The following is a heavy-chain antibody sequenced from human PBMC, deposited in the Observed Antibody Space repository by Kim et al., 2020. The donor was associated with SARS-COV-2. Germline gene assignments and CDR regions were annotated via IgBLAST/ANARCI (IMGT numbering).Heavy chain of an antibody. CDR3: AKVGGSNFHAGPDY. D-gene: IGHD1-26*01. Sequence: ADSVTGRFTISIQNAKNSLYLPMNSLRAEDTALYYCAKVGGSNFHAGPDYWGQGTLVTVSS. V-gene: IGHV3-9*01. J-gene: IGHJ4*02.